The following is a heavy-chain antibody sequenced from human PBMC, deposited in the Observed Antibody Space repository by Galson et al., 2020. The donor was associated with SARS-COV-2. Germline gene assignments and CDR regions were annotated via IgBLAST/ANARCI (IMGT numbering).Heavy chain of an antibody. V-gene: IGHV3-74*01. CDR3: AREVHYGDYLYYYYYGMDV. CDR1: GFTFSSYW. D-gene: IGHD4-17*01. CDR2: INSDGSSP. J-gene: IGHJ6*02. Sequence: GGSLRLSCAASGFTFSSYWMPWVRQAPGKGLVWVSRINSDGSSPNYADSVKGRFTISRDNAKNTLYLQMNRLRAEDTAVYYCAREVHYGDYLYYYYYGMDVWGQGTTVTGSS.